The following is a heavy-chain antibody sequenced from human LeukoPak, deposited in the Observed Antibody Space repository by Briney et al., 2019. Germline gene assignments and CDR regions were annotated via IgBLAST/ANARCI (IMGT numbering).Heavy chain of an antibody. CDR2: IRYDGDNK. Sequence: PGGSLRLSCGASGFTFSSYDMFWVRQAPGKGPEWVAFIRYDGDNKYYADSVKGRFTISRDNSKNTLYLQMNSLRTEDTAVYYCATPGTSSWPNWGQGTLVTVSS. CDR1: GFTFSSYD. J-gene: IGHJ4*02. CDR3: ATPGTSSWPN. D-gene: IGHD6-13*01. V-gene: IGHV3-30*02.